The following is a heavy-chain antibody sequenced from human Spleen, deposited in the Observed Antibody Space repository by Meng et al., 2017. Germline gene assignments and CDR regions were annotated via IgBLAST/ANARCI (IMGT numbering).Heavy chain of an antibody. Sequence: GESLKISCAASGFTFSSYSMNWVRQAPGKGLEWVANIKPDGSETYYVDSVRGRFSISRDNAKNSLYLQMNSLRAEDTAVYYCVRDHDYYGTSCIGSYWGQGTLVTVSS. J-gene: IGHJ4*02. CDR1: GFTFSSYS. V-gene: IGHV3-7*01. CDR2: IKPDGSET. D-gene: IGHD3-10*01. CDR3: VRDHDYYGTSCIGSY.